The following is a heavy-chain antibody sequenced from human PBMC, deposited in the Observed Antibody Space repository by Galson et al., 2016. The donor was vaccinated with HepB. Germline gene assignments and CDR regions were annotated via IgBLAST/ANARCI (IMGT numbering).Heavy chain of an antibody. CDR3: TREEMYYGSGSYYNPGGY. CDR1: GGTFGSSA. V-gene: IGHV1-69*06. J-gene: IGHJ4*02. D-gene: IGHD3-10*01. Sequence: SVKVSCKASGGTFGSSAISWVRQAPGQGLEWMGGVIPIFGTSNYAQKFQGRVTITADKSTSTAYMELSSLRSEDTALYYCTREEMYYGSGSYYNPGGYWGQGTLVTVSS. CDR2: VIPIFGTS.